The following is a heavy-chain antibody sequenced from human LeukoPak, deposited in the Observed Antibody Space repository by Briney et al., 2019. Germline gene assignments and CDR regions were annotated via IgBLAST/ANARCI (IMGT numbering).Heavy chain of an antibody. D-gene: IGHD3-22*01. CDR3: ARSITMIVVVTEDAFDI. Sequence: SETLSLTCAVSGGSISSSNWWSWVRQPPGKGLEWIGEINHSGSTNYNPSLKSRVTISVDTSKNQFSLKLSSVTAADTAVYYCARSITMIVVVTEDAFDIWGQGTMVTVSS. CDR2: INHSGST. CDR1: GGSISSSNW. V-gene: IGHV4-4*02. J-gene: IGHJ3*02.